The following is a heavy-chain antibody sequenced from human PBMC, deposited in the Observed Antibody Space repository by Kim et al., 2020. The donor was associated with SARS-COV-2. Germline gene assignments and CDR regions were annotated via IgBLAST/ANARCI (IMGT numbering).Heavy chain of an antibody. D-gene: IGHD1-26*01. V-gene: IGHV4-59*01. CDR3: ASTGVGAVGWFDP. Sequence: SETLSLICSVSGGAIRGYYWAWIRQPPGKRLEWIGYVYHTGSTNYNPSLRGRVTISLDTSKRQVSLPLTSVIAADAAVYYCASTGVGAVGWFDPWGQGTLVSVSS. CDR1: GGAIRGYY. CDR2: VYHTGST. J-gene: IGHJ5*02.